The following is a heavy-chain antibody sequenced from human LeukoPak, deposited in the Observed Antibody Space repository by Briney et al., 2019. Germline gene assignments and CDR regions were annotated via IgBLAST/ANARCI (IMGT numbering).Heavy chain of an antibody. J-gene: IGHJ4*02. CDR2: ISGSGGST. Sequence: GGSLRLSCAASGFTFSTYTINWVRQAPGKGLEWVSAISGSGGSTYYADSVKGRFTISRDNAKNSLYLQMNSLRAEDTAVYYCATPGERFLEWLSYFDYWGQGTLVTVSS. V-gene: IGHV3-21*01. D-gene: IGHD3-3*01. CDR3: ATPGERFLEWLSYFDY. CDR1: GFTFSTYT.